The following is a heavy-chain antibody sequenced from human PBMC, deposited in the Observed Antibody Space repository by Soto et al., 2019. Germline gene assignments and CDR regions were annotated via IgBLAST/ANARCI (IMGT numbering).Heavy chain of an antibody. CDR1: GFSFGTYA. V-gene: IGHV3-23*01. CDR2: MSGNATST. D-gene: IGHD6-13*01. Sequence: GGSLRLSCAASGFSFGTYAMHWVRQAPGKGLEWVSTMSGNATSTQYADSVKGRLTISRDNSKNTLYLQMNSLRAEDTAVYYCANRGNCSNWFINWFGPWHQETLVTLSS. CDR3: ANRGNCSNWFINWFGP. J-gene: IGHJ5*01.